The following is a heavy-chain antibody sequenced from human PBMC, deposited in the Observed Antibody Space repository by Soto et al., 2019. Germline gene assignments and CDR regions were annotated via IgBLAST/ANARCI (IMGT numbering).Heavy chain of an antibody. V-gene: IGHV1-8*01. CDR2: MNPHSDDT. D-gene: IGHD7-27*01. Sequence: ASVKVSCKASGYTFTSYDINWVRQDTGQGLEWMGWMNPHSDDTGYAHSFQGRVTMTTNTAISTAYMALSSLKFEATAIYSCARAPRNWGFDFWGQGTPVTVS. CDR3: ARAPRNWGFDF. J-gene: IGHJ4*02. CDR1: GYTFTSYD.